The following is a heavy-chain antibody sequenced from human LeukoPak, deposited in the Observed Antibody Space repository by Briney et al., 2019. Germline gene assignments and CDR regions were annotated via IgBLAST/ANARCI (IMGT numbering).Heavy chain of an antibody. CDR3: VKDRPIYDFWSGYYTSDFDY. CDR1: GFTFSIYA. Sequence: GGSLRLSCAASGFTFSIYAMSWVRQAPGKGLEWVSAISGSGGSTYYADSVKGRLTISRDNSKNTLYLQMNSLRAEDTAVYYCVKDRPIYDFWSGYYTSDFDYWGQGTLVTVSS. CDR2: ISGSGGST. J-gene: IGHJ4*02. D-gene: IGHD3-3*01. V-gene: IGHV3-23*01.